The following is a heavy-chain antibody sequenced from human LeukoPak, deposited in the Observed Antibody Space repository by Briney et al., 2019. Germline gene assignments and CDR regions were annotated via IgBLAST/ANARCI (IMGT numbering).Heavy chain of an antibody. CDR2: ISSSSSYI. Sequence: PGGSLRLSCAASGFTFSSYSMSWVRQAPGKGLEWVSSISSSSSYIYYADSVKGRFTISRDNAKNSLYLQMNSLRAEDTAVYYCARVYYGSGSLLDYWGQGTLVTVSS. CDR1: GFTFSSYS. V-gene: IGHV3-21*01. J-gene: IGHJ4*02. D-gene: IGHD3-10*01. CDR3: ARVYYGSGSLLDY.